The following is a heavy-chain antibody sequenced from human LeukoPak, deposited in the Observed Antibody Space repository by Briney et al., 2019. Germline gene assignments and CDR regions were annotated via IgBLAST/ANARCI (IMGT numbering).Heavy chain of an antibody. CDR2: IKKDGSQT. D-gene: IGHD6-13*01. V-gene: IGHV3-7*03. CDR3: ARGGSSWYRRDPDY. Sequence: PGGSLRLSCVGSGFTFSNKWMTWVRQAPGKGPGWVATIKKDGSQTYYVDSVKGRFTISRDNAKNSLYLQMNSLRAEDTAVYYCARGGSSWYRRDPDYWGQGTLVTVSS. CDR1: GFTFSNKW. J-gene: IGHJ4*02.